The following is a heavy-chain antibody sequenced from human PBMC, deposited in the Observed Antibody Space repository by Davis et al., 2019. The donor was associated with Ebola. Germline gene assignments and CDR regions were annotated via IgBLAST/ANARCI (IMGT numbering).Heavy chain of an antibody. J-gene: IGHJ4*02. V-gene: IGHV1-18*01. CDR1: GYTFTSYG. D-gene: IGHD4-17*01. CDR3: ATYTMTPLPFDY. CDR2: IHPNDGTT. Sequence: ASVKVSCKASGYTFTSYGISWVRQAPGQGLEWMGLIHPNDGTTKYPQKFQDRLTITRDTSTSTVYMELSGLRPDDTAMYYCATYTMTPLPFDYRGQGTLVTVSS.